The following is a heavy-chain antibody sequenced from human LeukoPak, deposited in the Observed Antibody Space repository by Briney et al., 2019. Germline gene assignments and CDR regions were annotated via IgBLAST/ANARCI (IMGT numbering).Heavy chain of an antibody. D-gene: IGHD5-12*01. J-gene: IGHJ4*02. CDR1: GFTFSSYA. CDR3: ARFPRDPWRFDY. Sequence: PGGSLRLSCAASGFTFSSYAMHWVRQAPGKGLEWVAVISYDGSNKYYADSVKGRFTISRDNTKNSLYLQMNSLRAEDTAVYYCARFPRDPWRFDYWGQGTLVTVSS. V-gene: IGHV3-30*04. CDR2: ISYDGSNK.